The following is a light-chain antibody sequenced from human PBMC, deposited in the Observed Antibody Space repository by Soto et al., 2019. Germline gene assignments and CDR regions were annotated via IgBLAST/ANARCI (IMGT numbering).Light chain of an antibody. V-gene: IGKV3-20*01. CDR2: GAS. CDR3: QQYGSSPPYT. CDR1: QSVSSSY. J-gene: IGKJ2*01. Sequence: EMVLTQSPGTLSLSPGERATLSCRASQSVSSSYLAWYQQKPGQAPRILIYGASSRATGIPDRFSGSGSGTDFTLTISRLEPEDFAVYYCQQYGSSPPYTFVQGTKLEIK.